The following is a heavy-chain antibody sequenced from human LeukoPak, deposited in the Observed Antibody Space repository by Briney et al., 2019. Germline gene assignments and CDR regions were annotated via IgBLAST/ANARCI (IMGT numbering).Heavy chain of an antibody. CDR3: AKGKTGTTPPYFDY. V-gene: IGHV3-9*01. CDR1: GFTFDDYA. D-gene: IGHD1-7*01. J-gene: IGHJ4*02. Sequence: PGGSLRLSCAASGFTFDDYAMHWVRQAPGKGLEWGSGISWNSGSIGYADSAKGRFTISRDNAKNSLYLQMNSLRAEDTALYYCAKGKTGTTPPYFDYWGQGTLVTVSS. CDR2: ISWNSGSI.